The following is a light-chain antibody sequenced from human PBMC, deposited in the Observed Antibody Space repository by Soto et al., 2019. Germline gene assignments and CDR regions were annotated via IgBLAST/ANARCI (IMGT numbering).Light chain of an antibody. CDR3: QQFNNFPWT. V-gene: IGKV1D-13*01. J-gene: IGKJ1*01. Sequence: AIQLTQSPSSLSASVGDRVTLTCRTSQGISSALAWFQQKPGKSPKLLIYGASTLEGGVPSRFSGRGSGTDFTLTISSLQHEDFATYYCQQFNNFPWTFGQGTKVDIK. CDR2: GAS. CDR1: QGISSA.